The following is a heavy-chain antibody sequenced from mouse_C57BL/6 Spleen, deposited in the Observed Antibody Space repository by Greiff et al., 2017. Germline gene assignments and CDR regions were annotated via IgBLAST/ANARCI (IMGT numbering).Heavy chain of an antibody. CDR3: ESNSEGFDY. CDR1: GYTFTSYW. CDR2: IHPNSGST. D-gene: IGHD2-5*01. Sequence: QVQLQQPGAELVKPGASVKLSCKASGYTFTSYWMHWVKQRPGQGLEWIGMIHPNSGSTNYNEKFKIKATLTVDKSSSTAYMQLSSLTSEDSAVYYCESNSEGFDYWGQGTTLTVSS. J-gene: IGHJ2*01. V-gene: IGHV1-64*01.